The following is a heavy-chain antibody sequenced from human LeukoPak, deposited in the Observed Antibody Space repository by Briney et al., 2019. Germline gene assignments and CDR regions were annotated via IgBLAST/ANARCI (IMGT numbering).Heavy chain of an antibody. CDR2: ISWNSGSI. Sequence: GGSLRLSCAASGFTFDDYAMHWVRQAPGKGLEWVSGISWNSGSIGYADSVKGRFTISRDNAKNSLYLQMNSLRAEDMALYYCAKVRCSSTSCFFDYWGQGTLVTVSS. V-gene: IGHV3-9*03. D-gene: IGHD2-2*01. J-gene: IGHJ4*02. CDR1: GFTFDDYA. CDR3: AKVRCSSTSCFFDY.